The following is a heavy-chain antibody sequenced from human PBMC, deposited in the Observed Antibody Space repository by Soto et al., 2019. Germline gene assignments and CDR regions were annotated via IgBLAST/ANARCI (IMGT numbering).Heavy chain of an antibody. Sequence: SETLTLTCAVSGGSISSGGYSWSWIRQPPGKGLEWIGYIYHSGSTYYNPSLKSRVTISVDRSKNQFSLKLSSVTAADTAVYYCARVYDSSGYYFDYWGQGTLVTVSS. J-gene: IGHJ4*02. CDR1: GGSISSGGYS. V-gene: IGHV4-30-2*01. CDR3: ARVYDSSGYYFDY. CDR2: IYHSGST. D-gene: IGHD3-22*01.